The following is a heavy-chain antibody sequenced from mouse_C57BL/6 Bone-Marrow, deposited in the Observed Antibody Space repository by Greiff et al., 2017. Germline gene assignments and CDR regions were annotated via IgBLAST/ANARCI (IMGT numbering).Heavy chain of an antibody. D-gene: IGHD1-1*01. J-gene: IGHJ2*01. CDR1: GYTFTSYW. CDR2: IDPSDSYT. V-gene: IGHV1-59*01. CDR3: ARDITTVVAPLDY. Sequence: QVQLQQPGAELVRPGTSVKLSCKASGYTFTSYWMHWVKQRPGQGLEWIGVIDPSDSYTNYNQKFKGKATLTVDTSSSTAYMQLSSLTSEDSAVYYCARDITTVVAPLDYWGQGTTLTVSS.